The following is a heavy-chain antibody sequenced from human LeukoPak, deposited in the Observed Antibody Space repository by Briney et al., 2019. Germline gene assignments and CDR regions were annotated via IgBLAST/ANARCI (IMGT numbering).Heavy chain of an antibody. Sequence: QSGGSLRLSCAASGFTFSTYSMNWVRQAPGKGLEWVSYISSSSGAIYYADSVKGRFTVSRDNAENSLHLQMNSLRDEDTAVYYCARDLEPSLLWFGELLWGQGTLVTVSS. CDR1: GFTFSTYS. CDR2: ISSSSGAI. D-gene: IGHD3-10*01. CDR3: ARDLEPSLLWFGELL. J-gene: IGHJ4*02. V-gene: IGHV3-48*02.